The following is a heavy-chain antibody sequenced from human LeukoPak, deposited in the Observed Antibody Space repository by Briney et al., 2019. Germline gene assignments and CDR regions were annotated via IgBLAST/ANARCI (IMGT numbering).Heavy chain of an antibody. CDR2: IWYDGSNK. CDR3: ARDRWADYPTSNFQH. D-gene: IGHD5-12*01. Sequence: PGRSLRLSCAASGFTFSSYGMHWVRQAPGKGLEWVAVIWYDGSNKYYADSVKGRFTISRDNSKNTLYLQMNSLRAEDTAVYYCARDRWADYPTSNFQHWGQGTLVTVSS. V-gene: IGHV3-33*01. CDR1: GFTFSSYG. J-gene: IGHJ1*01.